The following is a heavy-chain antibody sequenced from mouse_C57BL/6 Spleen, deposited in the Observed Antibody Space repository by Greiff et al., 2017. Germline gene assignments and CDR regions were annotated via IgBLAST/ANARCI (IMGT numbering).Heavy chain of an antibody. V-gene: IGHV1-82*01. Sequence: VQLQQSGPELVKPGASVKISCKASGYAFSSSWMNWVKQRPGKGLEWIGRIYPGDGDTNYNGKFKGKATLTADKSSSTAYMQLSSLTSEDSAVYFCARSYGNYEAWFAYWGQGTLVTVSA. D-gene: IGHD2-10*02. CDR2: IYPGDGDT. CDR3: ARSYGNYEAWFAY. J-gene: IGHJ3*01. CDR1: GYAFSSSW.